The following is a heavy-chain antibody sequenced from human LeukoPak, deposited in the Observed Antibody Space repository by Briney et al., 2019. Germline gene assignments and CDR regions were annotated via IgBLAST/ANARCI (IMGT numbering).Heavy chain of an antibody. CDR2: IGSDGGST. J-gene: IGHJ4*02. D-gene: IGHD6-13*01. CDR3: AREGSPGTYDY. V-gene: IGHV3-64*01. Sequence: PGGSLRLSCAASGFTVSTYTMHWVRQAPGKGLESVSAIGSDGGSTYYANSVKGRFTISRDNSKNTLYLQMDSLRAEDIAVYYCAREGSPGTYDYWGQGTLVTVSS. CDR1: GFTVSTYT.